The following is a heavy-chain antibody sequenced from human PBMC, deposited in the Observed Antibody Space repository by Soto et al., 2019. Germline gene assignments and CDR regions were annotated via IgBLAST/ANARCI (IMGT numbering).Heavy chain of an antibody. V-gene: IGHV3-73*02. CDR1: GFTLSDSA. J-gene: IGHJ4*02. D-gene: IGHD5-18*01. Sequence: EVQLVESGGGLVQPGGSLKLSCAASGFTLSDSAMHWVRQASGKGLEWVGRIRSKVNTYATAYAASVKGRFTISRDDSVNTTYLQMNSPKAEDTAVYYCTRRRDWTAMDPLDYWGQGTLVTVSS. CDR2: IRSKVNTYAT. CDR3: TRRRDWTAMDPLDY.